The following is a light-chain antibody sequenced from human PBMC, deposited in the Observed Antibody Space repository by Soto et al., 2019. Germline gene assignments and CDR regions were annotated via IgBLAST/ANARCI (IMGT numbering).Light chain of an antibody. Sequence: QSVLTQPASVSGSPGQSITISCTGTSSDVGGYNSVSWYRQDPGKAPKLIIYDVTYRPSGVSNRFSGSKSGNTASLTISGLQSEGEADYHCSSFTSSITYVFGSVTKVTVL. CDR3: SSFTSSITYV. J-gene: IGLJ1*01. V-gene: IGLV2-14*01. CDR2: DVT. CDR1: SSDVGGYNS.